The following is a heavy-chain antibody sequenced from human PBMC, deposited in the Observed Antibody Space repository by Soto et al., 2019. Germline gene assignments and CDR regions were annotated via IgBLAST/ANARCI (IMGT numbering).Heavy chain of an antibody. J-gene: IGHJ5*02. V-gene: IGHV4-30-2*01. CDR3: ARTMLLGWFDP. D-gene: IGHD2-15*01. Sequence: QLQLQESGSGLVKPSQILSLTCAVSGGSISSDTYSWSWIRQPPGKGLEWVGYIHHSGNTYFNPSLKSRVTISVDRSKNQLSLKLTSVTAADTAVYYCARTMLLGWFDPWGQGTLVTVSS. CDR1: GGSISSDTYS. CDR2: IHHSGNT.